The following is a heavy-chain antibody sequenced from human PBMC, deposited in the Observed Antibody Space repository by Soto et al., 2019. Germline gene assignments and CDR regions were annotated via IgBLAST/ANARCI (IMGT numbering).Heavy chain of an antibody. CDR3: ARPTDFYYYAMDV. CDR1: GYTFSSFG. J-gene: IGHJ6*02. Sequence: QVQLVQSGADVKKPGASVKVSCKASGYTFSSFGINWVRQAPGQGLEWMGWISAYTGNTNYAQKLQGRVTMTRDTSTSTVYMELRSLRSDDTAVYYCARPTDFYYYAMDVWGQGTTVTVSS. CDR2: ISAYTGNT. V-gene: IGHV1-18*01.